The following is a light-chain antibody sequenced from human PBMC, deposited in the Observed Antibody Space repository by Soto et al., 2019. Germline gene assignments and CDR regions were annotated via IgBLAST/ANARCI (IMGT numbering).Light chain of an antibody. V-gene: IGKV1-9*01. CDR3: QQLNNYPLT. CDR2: SAS. CDR1: QDIGNF. Sequence: DIKLTQSPSFVSASVGDRVTITCRASQDIGNFLAWYQQKPGKAPKLLIYSASTLQSGVPSRFSGSGSAAEFSLTISSLQPEDFAAYFCQQLNNYPLTFGGGTKVEI. J-gene: IGKJ4*01.